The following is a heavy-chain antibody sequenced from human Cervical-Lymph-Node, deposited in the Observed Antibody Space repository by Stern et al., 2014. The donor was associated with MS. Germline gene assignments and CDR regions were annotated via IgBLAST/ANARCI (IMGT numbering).Heavy chain of an antibody. CDR1: GGTLISYP. V-gene: IGHV1-69*01. CDR2: IMPILGTS. J-gene: IGHJ5*02. CDR3: ARHLGSHESGWFDP. D-gene: IGHD1-26*01. Sequence: VQLVESWAEVKKPGSSVKVSCQASGGTLISYPISWVRQAPGQGLEWLRGIMPILGTSNYAHKFQGRVTITADESTTTIYMELRSLKSEDTAVYYCARHLGSHESGWFDPWGQGTLVTVSS.